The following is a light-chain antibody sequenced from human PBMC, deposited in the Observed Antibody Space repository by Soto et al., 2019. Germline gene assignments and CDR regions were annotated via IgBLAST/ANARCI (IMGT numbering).Light chain of an antibody. J-gene: IGKJ2*01. CDR3: QQYYSSPYT. CDR2: GAS. V-gene: IGKV3-20*01. Sequence: EIVLTQSPGTLSLSPGERATLSCRASQSVSSSYVDWYQQKPGQAPRLLIYGASSRATGIPNRFSGSGSGTDFNLTISRLEPDDFAVYYYQQYYSSPYTFGQGTKLEIK. CDR1: QSVSSSY.